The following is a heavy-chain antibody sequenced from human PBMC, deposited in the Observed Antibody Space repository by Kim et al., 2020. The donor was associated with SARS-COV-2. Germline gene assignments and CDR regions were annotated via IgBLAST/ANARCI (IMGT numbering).Heavy chain of an antibody. Sequence: SETLSLTCTVSGGSISSGSYYWSWIRQPAGKGLEWIGRIYTSGSTNYNPSLKSRVTISVDTSKNQFSLKLSSVTAADTAVYYCARVDILTGQEGYWGQGTLVTVSS. CDR3: ARVDILTGQEGY. CDR1: GGSISSGSYY. J-gene: IGHJ4*02. D-gene: IGHD3-9*01. V-gene: IGHV4-61*02. CDR2: IYTSGST.